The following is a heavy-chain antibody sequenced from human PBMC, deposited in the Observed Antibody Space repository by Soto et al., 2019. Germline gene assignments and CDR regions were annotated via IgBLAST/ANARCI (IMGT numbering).Heavy chain of an antibody. Sequence: PSETLSLTCTVSGGSISSGGYYWSWIRQHPGKGLEWIGYIYYSGSTYYNPSLKSRVTISVDTSKNQFSLKLSSVTAADTAVYYCARDKSPDSGTTVTTIFSRWFDPWGQGTLVTVSS. D-gene: IGHD4-17*01. CDR2: IYYSGST. CDR3: ARDKSPDSGTTVTTIFSRWFDP. CDR1: GGSISSGGYY. J-gene: IGHJ5*02. V-gene: IGHV4-31*03.